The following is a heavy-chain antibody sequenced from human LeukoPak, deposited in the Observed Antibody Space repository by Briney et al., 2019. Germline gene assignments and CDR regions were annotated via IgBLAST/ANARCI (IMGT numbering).Heavy chain of an antibody. V-gene: IGHV4-39*07. D-gene: IGHD5-24*01. CDR1: GGSISSSSYY. CDR2: IYYSGST. J-gene: IGHJ3*01. CDR3: ARDLSQRWLQLGAFDV. Sequence: SETLSLTCTVSGGSISSSSYYWGWIRQPPGKGLEWIGSIYYSGSTYYNPSLRSRTTISLDTSKSQFSLKLSSVTAADTAVYYCARDLSQRWLQLGAFDVWGQGTMVTVSS.